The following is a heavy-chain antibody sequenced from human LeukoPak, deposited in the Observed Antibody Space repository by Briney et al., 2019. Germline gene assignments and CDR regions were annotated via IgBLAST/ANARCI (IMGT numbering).Heavy chain of an antibody. Sequence: PGGSLRLSCAASGFSFSNYWMHWVRQAPGKGLVWVSRINSDGSSTTYADSVKGRFTISRDNAKNTLYLQMNSLRAEDTAVYYCAREGGPTGGAQDYWGQGTLVTVSS. CDR1: GFSFSNYW. D-gene: IGHD1-1*01. V-gene: IGHV3-74*01. J-gene: IGHJ4*02. CDR3: AREGGPTGGAQDY. CDR2: INSDGSST.